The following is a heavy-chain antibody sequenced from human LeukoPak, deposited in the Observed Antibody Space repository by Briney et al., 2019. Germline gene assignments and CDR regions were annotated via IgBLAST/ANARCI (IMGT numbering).Heavy chain of an antibody. CDR2: ISVHNGNT. CDR1: GYTFTSHS. J-gene: IGHJ5*02. D-gene: IGHD6-13*01. Sequence: ASVKVSCKASGYTFTSHSISWVRQAPGQGPEWMGWISVHNGNTNFAQKLQGRVTMTTDTSTSTAYMELRSLRSDDTAVYYCARSAAAGNHNWFDPWGQGTLVTVSS. V-gene: IGHV1-18*01. CDR3: ARSAAAGNHNWFDP.